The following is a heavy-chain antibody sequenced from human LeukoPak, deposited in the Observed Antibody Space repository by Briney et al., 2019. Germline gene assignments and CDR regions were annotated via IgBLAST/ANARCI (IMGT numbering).Heavy chain of an antibody. CDR1: GFTFSSYG. CDR3: ARSSYGYPDY. J-gene: IGHJ4*02. D-gene: IGHD5-18*01. CDR2: ITSNGGTT. V-gene: IGHV3-64*01. Sequence: TGGSLRLSCAASGFTFSSYGMHWVRQAPGKGLEYVSAITSNGGTTYYANSVKGRFTISRDNSKNTLYLQMGSLRAEDMAVYYCARSSYGYPDYWGQGTLVTVS.